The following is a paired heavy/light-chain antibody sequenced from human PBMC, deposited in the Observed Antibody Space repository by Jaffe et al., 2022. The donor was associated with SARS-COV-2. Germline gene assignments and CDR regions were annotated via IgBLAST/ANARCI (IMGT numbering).Heavy chain of an antibody. J-gene: IGHJ4*02. CDR3: VREIWGRTGPGDS. D-gene: IGHD2-8*02. CDR1: GFTLNNYG. Sequence: QVQLVESGGGVVQPGRSLRLSCAASGFTLNNYGMHWVRQPPGKGLEWVAVISYDGSNRYYGDSAQGRFTISRDISKNTLYLQMNSLRVDDTAVYYCVREIWGRTGPGDSWGQGTLVTVSS. CDR2: ISYDGSNR. V-gene: IGHV3-33*01.
Light chain of an antibody. CDR1: QSISSW. J-gene: IGKJ2*01. Sequence: DIQMTQSPSTLSASVGDRVTITCRASQSISSWLAWYQQKPQKAPKLLIYKASSLESGVPSRFSGSGSGTEFTLTISSLQPDDFASYYCQQYNSYPYTFGQGTKLGIK. CDR3: QQYNSYPYT. CDR2: KAS. V-gene: IGKV1-5*03.